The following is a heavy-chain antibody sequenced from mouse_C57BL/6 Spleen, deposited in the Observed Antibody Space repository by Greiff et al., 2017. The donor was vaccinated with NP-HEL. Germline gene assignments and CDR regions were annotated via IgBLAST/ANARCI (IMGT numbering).Heavy chain of an antibody. Sequence: DVKLVESGPGLVKPSQSLSLTCSVTGYSITSGYYWNWIRQFPGNKLEWMGYISYDGSNNYNPSLKNRISITRDTSKNQFFLKLNSVTTEDTATYYCARKNGAWFAYWGQGTLVTVSA. J-gene: IGHJ3*01. D-gene: IGHD1-1*01. CDR1: GYSITSGYY. V-gene: IGHV3-6*01. CDR2: ISYDGSN. CDR3: ARKNGAWFAY.